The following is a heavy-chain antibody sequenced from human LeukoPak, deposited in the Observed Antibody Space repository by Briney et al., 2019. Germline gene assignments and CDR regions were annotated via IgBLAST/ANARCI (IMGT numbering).Heavy chain of an antibody. CDR1: GYTFTDSY. J-gene: IGHJ6*02. D-gene: IGHD3-22*01. CDR3: ASLITLVIPVAPYYYYGVDV. V-gene: IGHV1-2*02. CDR2: PNPNSGDT. Sequence: ASVKVSCKASGYTFTDSYMHWVRQSPGQGPEWMGWPNPNSGDTKYAQRFQGRVTMTRDTSINTAYMELSSLRSDDTAVYYCASLITLVIPVAPYYYYGVDVWGQGTTVTVSS.